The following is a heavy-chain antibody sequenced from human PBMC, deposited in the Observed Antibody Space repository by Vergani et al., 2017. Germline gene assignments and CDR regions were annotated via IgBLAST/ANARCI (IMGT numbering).Heavy chain of an antibody. Sequence: QVQLQESGPGLVKPSETLSLTCAVSGYSISSGYYWGLIRQPPGKGLEWIGSIYHSGSTYYNPSLKSRVTISVDTSKNQFSLKLSSVTAADTAVYYCARAGYCSGGSCYSVSYFDYWGQGTLVTVSS. CDR3: ARAGYCSGGSCYSVSYFDY. CDR2: IYHSGST. V-gene: IGHV4-38-2*01. D-gene: IGHD2-15*01. CDR1: GYSISSGYY. J-gene: IGHJ4*02.